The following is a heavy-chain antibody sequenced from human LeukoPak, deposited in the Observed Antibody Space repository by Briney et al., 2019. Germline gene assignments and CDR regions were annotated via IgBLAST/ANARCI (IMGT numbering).Heavy chain of an antibody. Sequence: GGSLRLSCAASGFTFSGFSLHWVRQASGKGLEWVGRIRNKANNYATTYAASVRGRFTISRDDSKNTAYLQMNSLKTEDTALYYCATSSNAYNDHWGQGTLVTVSS. CDR1: GFTFSGFS. V-gene: IGHV3-73*01. D-gene: IGHD5-24*01. CDR3: ATSSNAYNDH. CDR2: IRNKANNYAT. J-gene: IGHJ4*02.